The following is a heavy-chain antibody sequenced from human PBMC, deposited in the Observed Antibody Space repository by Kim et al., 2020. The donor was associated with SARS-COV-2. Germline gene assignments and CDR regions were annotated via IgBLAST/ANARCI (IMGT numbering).Heavy chain of an antibody. CDR1: GYSISSGYY. Sequence: SETLSLTCTVSGYSISSGYYWGWIRQPPGKGLEWIGSIYHSGSTYYNPSLKSRVTISVDTSKNQFSLKLSSVTAADTAVYYCARDWGEGWLQSDPLWYFDLWGRGTLVTVSS. D-gene: IGHD3-16*01. J-gene: IGHJ2*01. V-gene: IGHV4-38-2*02. CDR3: ARDWGEGWLQSDPLWYFDL. CDR2: IYHSGST.